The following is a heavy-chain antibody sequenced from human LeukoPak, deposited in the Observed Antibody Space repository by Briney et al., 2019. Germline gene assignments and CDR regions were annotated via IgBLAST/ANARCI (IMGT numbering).Heavy chain of an antibody. CDR3: ARDLEYCSSTSCYATLAY. CDR2: ISYDGSNK. CDR1: GFTFSSYA. J-gene: IGHJ4*02. D-gene: IGHD2-2*01. V-gene: IGHV3-30-3*01. Sequence: GRSLRLSCAASGFTFSSYAMHWVRQAPGKGLEWVAVISYDGSNKYYADSVKGRFTISRDNSKNTLYLQMNSLRAEDTAVYYCARDLEYCSSTSCYATLAYWGRGPLVPVSP.